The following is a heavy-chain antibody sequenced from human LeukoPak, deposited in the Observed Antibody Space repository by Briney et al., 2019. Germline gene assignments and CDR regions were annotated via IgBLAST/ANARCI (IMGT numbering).Heavy chain of an antibody. CDR2: INHSGST. V-gene: IGHV4-34*01. CDR1: GGPFSGYY. Sequence: MTSETLSLTCAVYGGPFSGYYWSWIRQPPGKGLEWIGEINHSGSTNYNPSLKSRVTISVDTSKNQFSLKLSSVTAADTAVYYCARGRLTYYYYYMDVWGKGTTVTVSS. J-gene: IGHJ6*03. CDR3: ARGRLTYYYYYMDV.